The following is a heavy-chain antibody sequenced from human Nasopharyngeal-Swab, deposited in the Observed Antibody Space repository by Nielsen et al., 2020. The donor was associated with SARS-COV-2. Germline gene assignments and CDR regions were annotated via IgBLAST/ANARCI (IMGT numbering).Heavy chain of an antibody. V-gene: IGHV1-69*13. J-gene: IGHJ3*02. CDR3: ARGGGAYYGDYSAFDI. Sequence: SVKVSCKASGSTFSNYAISWLRQAPGQGLEWMGGIIPRFGTANHAQKFRGRVTISADESTSTAFMELSILRSEDTAVYYCARGGGAYYGDYSAFDIWGQGTMVTVSS. CDR2: IIPRFGTA. CDR1: GSTFSNYA. D-gene: IGHD4-17*01.